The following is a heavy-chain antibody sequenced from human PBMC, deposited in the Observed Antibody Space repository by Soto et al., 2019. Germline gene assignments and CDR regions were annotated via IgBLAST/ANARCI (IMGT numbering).Heavy chain of an antibody. D-gene: IGHD4-4*01. J-gene: IGHJ4*02. Sequence: GGSLRLSCAASGFTFSSYGMHWVRQAPGKGLEWVAVIWYDGSNKYYADSVKGRFTISRDNSKNTLYLQMNSLRAEDTAVYYCARDPNSNYEGYFDYWGQGTLVTVSS. CDR3: ARDPNSNYEGYFDY. CDR2: IWYDGSNK. V-gene: IGHV3-33*01. CDR1: GFTFSSYG.